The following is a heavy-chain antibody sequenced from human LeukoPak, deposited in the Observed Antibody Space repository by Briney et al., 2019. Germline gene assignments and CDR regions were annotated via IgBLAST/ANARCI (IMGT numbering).Heavy chain of an antibody. J-gene: IGHJ4*02. Sequence: SQTLALTCTVSGGSISGYYWGWMRQRPGRGLQWSGFISETGSTDYNPPLERRITMSVDNSRNQVSLRVRYATAADTAIYYCARHRRKYTREYHSDSWGQGILVSVSS. V-gene: IGHV4-31*02. CDR2: ISETGST. D-gene: IGHD6-6*01. CDR3: ARHRRKYTREYHSDS. CDR1: GGSISGYY.